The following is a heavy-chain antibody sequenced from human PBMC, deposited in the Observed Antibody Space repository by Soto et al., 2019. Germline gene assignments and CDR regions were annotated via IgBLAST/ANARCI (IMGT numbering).Heavy chain of an antibody. CDR2: IYSSGST. Sequence: SETLSLTCTVSGDSVSSDNCYWTWIRQPPGKGLEWIGYIYSSGSTNYNPSLKSRVTISVDTSRNQFSLKLTSVTDADTAVYYCARDIRGYSRAFDYWGQGNLVTVSS. D-gene: IGHD5-18*01. V-gene: IGHV4-61*01. CDR1: GDSVSSDNCY. J-gene: IGHJ4*02. CDR3: ARDIRGYSRAFDY.